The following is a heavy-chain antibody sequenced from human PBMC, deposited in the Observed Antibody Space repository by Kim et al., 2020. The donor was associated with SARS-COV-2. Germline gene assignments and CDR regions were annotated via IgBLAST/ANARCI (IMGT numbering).Heavy chain of an antibody. V-gene: IGHV4-39*01. CDR1: DGSISSSSYY. CDR2: IYYSGST. Sequence: SETLSLTCTVSDGSISSSSYYWGWIRQPPGKGLEWIGSIYYSGSTYYNPSLKSRVTISIDTSKNQFSLKLSSVTAADTAVYYCARHRSRAAALLNWFDPWGQGTLVTVSS. D-gene: IGHD6-13*01. CDR3: ARHRSRAAALLNWFDP. J-gene: IGHJ5*02.